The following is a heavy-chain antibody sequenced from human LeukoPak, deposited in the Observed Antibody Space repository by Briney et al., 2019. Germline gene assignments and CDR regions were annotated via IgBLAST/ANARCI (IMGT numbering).Heavy chain of an antibody. CDR2: INAYNGNT. CDR3: AKVRKGVGAFDI. J-gene: IGHJ3*02. D-gene: IGHD3-16*01. Sequence: GASVKYSCKSSGYTFTIYGISWVREAPGQGLEWMGWINAYNGNTNYAQRLQGRVTMTTDTSTSTVYMELRSLRSDDTAVYYCAKVRKGVGAFDIWGQGIMVTVSS. V-gene: IGHV1-18*01. CDR1: GYTFTIYG.